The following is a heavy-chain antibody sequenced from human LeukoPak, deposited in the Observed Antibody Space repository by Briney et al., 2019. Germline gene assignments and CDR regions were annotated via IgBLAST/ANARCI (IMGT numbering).Heavy chain of an antibody. CDR1: GFTFSSYA. V-gene: IGHV3-23*01. CDR2: ISGSGGST. CDR3: AKGTTIFGVVTYDY. Sequence: GGSLRLSCAASGFTFSSYAMSWVRQAPGKGLEWVSAISGSGGSTYYADSGRGRFTISRDNSKNTLYLQMNSLRAEDTAVYYCAKGTTIFGVVTYDYWGQGTLVTVSS. J-gene: IGHJ4*02. D-gene: IGHD3-3*01.